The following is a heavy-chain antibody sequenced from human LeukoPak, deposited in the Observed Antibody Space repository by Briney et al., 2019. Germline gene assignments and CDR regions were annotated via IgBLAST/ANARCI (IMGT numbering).Heavy chain of an antibody. Sequence: GGSLRLSCAASGFTFSSYRMSWVRQAPGKGLEWVANIKQDGSEKYYVDSVKGRFTISRDNAKNSLYLQMNSLRAEDTAVYYCARVSTIVVVPAACDYWGQGTLVTVSS. CDR3: ARVSTIVVVPAACDY. V-gene: IGHV3-7*01. D-gene: IGHD2-2*01. CDR1: GFTFSSYR. CDR2: IKQDGSEK. J-gene: IGHJ4*02.